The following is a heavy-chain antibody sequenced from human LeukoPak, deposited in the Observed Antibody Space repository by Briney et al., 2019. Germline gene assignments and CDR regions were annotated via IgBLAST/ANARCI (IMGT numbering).Heavy chain of an antibody. CDR2: IYTSGST. J-gene: IGHJ4*02. Sequence: SETLSLTCTVSGGSISSGSYYWSWIRQPAGKGLEWIGRIYTSGSTNYNPSLKSRVTISVDTSKNQFSLKLSSVTAADTAVYYCARERTSRYSSGWYRAFDYWGQGTLVTVSS. CDR1: GGSISSGSYY. V-gene: IGHV4-61*02. CDR3: ARERTSRYSSGWYRAFDY. D-gene: IGHD6-19*01.